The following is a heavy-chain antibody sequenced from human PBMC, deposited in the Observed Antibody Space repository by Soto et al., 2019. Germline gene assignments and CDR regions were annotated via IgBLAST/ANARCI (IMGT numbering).Heavy chain of an antibody. Sequence: SETLSLTCTVSGGSISSGDYYWSWIRQPPGKGLEWIGYIYYSGSTYYNPSLKSRVTISVDTSKNQFSLKLSSVTAADTAVYYCASKVRDGPTNWFDPWGQGTLVTVSS. CDR2: IYYSGST. J-gene: IGHJ5*02. CDR3: ASKVRDGPTNWFDP. CDR1: GGSISSGDYY. V-gene: IGHV4-30-4*01.